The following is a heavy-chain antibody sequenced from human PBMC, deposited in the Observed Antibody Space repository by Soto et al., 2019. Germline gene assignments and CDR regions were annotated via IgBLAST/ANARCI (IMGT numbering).Heavy chain of an antibody. CDR3: ARIKWGLDYYNGMDV. J-gene: IGHJ6*02. V-gene: IGHV1-2*02. CDR2: INPKTAAT. Sequence: ASVKVSCKASGYSVSDYFIQWVRQAPGQGLEWVAWINPKTAATNYAKKFQGRVSLACDTSFSTAYMELTRLRPDDTAVYYCARIKWGLDYYNGMDVWGQGTTVTVSS. CDR1: GYSVSDYF. D-gene: IGHD1-26*01.